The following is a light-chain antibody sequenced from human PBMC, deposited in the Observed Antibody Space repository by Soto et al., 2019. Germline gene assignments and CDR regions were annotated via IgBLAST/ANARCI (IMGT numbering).Light chain of an antibody. CDR3: KQSYSTPPWT. CDR2: AAS. Sequence: DIQMTQSPSSLSASVGDRVTITCRASQSISSYLNWYQQKPGKAPKLLIYAASSLQSGVPSRFSGSGSGTAFTLTISSLQHEDFATYYCKQSYSTPPWTFGQGTTVEIK. CDR1: QSISSY. J-gene: IGKJ1*01. V-gene: IGKV1-39*01.